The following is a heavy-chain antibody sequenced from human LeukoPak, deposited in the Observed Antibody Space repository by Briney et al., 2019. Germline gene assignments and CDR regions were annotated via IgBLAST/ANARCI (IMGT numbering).Heavy chain of an antibody. CDR3: ARDRTYYDFWSGYYS. CDR2: ISAYNGNT. CDR1: GYTFTSYG. Sequence: GASVKVSCKASGYTFTSYGISWVRQAPGQGLEWMGWISAYNGNTNYAQKLQGRVTMTTDTSTNTAYMELRSLRSDDTAVYYCARDRTYYDFWSGYYSWGQGTLVTVSS. D-gene: IGHD3-3*01. V-gene: IGHV1-18*01. J-gene: IGHJ5*02.